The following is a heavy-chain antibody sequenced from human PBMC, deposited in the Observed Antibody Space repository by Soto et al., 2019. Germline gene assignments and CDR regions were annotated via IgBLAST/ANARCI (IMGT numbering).Heavy chain of an antibody. J-gene: IGHJ6*02. V-gene: IGHV6-1*01. CDR3: ARDPLVRLLRRRGDYYGMDV. CDR1: GDSVSSNSAA. Sequence: PSQTLSLTCAISGDSVSSNSAAWNWIRQSPSRGLEWLGRTYYRSKWYNDYAVSVKSRITINPDTSKNQFSLQLNSVTPEDTAVYYCARDPLVRLLRRRGDYYGMDVWGQGTTVTVSS. CDR2: TYYRSKWYN. D-gene: IGHD3-10*01.